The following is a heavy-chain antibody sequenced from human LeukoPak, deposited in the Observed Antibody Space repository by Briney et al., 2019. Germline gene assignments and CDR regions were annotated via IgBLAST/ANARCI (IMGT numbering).Heavy chain of an antibody. CDR1: GFTFISYA. V-gene: IGHV3-30*04. J-gene: IGHJ4*02. CDR2: ISFHGTDS. Sequence: GTSLRLSCAASGFTFISYAIHWVRQAPGKGLEWVAVISFHGTDSFYADSVKGRFTISRDNSKNTLYLQMNSLRAEDTAVYYCARVDMDYWGQGTLVTVSS. CDR3: ARVDMDY. D-gene: IGHD2-2*03.